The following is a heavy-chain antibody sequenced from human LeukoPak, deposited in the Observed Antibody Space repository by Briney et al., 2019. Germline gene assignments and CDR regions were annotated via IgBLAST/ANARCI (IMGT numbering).Heavy chain of an antibody. D-gene: IGHD1-26*01. Sequence: GESLKISCKGSGYSFTSYWIGWVRQMPGKGLEWIGIIYPGDSDTIYSPSFQGQVTISADKSISTAYLQWSSLKASDTAMYYCARHVDSGTYYFQYWGQGTLVTVSP. V-gene: IGHV5-51*01. CDR2: IYPGDSDT. CDR1: GYSFTSYW. CDR3: ARHVDSGTYYFQY. J-gene: IGHJ4*02.